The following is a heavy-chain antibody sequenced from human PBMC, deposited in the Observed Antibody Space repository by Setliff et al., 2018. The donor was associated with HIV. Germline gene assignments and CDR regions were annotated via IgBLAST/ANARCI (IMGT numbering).Heavy chain of an antibody. Sequence: LSLTCTVSGGSIGSGSYYWNWIRQPAGKGLEWIGHISTRGRTNYNPSLMSRLTRSVDTSKNQFSLKLSSVNAADTAVYYCARGGSTIADRPDLVYFDYWGRGTLVTVSS. V-gene: IGHV4-61*09. D-gene: IGHD6-6*01. J-gene: IGHJ4*02. CDR1: GGSIGSGSYY. CDR2: ISTRGRT. CDR3: ARGGSTIADRPDLVYFDY.